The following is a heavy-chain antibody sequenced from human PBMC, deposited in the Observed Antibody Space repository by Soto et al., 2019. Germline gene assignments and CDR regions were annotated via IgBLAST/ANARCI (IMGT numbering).Heavy chain of an antibody. V-gene: IGHV3-21*01. CDR2: VSFRGDI. J-gene: IGHJ4*02. D-gene: IGHD2-2*01. CDR3: ARGCSSASCYYY. Sequence: LRLSCTASGFMFSSYTMNWVRQAPGKGLEWVSSVSFRGDIYYADSLEGRFTISRDDAKNSLYLQMNSLRAEDTAVYYCARGCSSASCYYYWGQGTLVTVSS. CDR1: GFMFSSYT.